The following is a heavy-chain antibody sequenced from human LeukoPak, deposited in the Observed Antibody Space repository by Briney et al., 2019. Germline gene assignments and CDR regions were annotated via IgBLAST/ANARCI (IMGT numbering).Heavy chain of an antibody. CDR2: INSDGSYT. Sequence: GGSLRLFCAASGFTFSSYWMHWVRQAPGKGLVWVSGINSDGSYTSHADSAKGRFTISRDNAKNTLYLQMNSLRAEDTAVYHCTRDTFGGDDFWGQGALVTVSS. CDR3: TRDTFGGDDF. D-gene: IGHD3-16*01. V-gene: IGHV3-74*01. J-gene: IGHJ4*02. CDR1: GFTFSSYW.